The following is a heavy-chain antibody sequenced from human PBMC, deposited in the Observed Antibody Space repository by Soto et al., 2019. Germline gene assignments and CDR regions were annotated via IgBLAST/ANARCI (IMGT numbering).Heavy chain of an antibody. D-gene: IGHD5-18*01. CDR1: GFSLSTSGVS. V-gene: IGHV2-5*05. Sequence: QITLKESGPTLVKPTQTLTLTCTFSGFSLSTSGVSVGWIRQPPGKALECLALIYWDGDKRYDPFLKSRLTMTMEISKTQAFLTWLNIDPLDIATYHCTHKLFSSGFRWVQGAMVTGSS. J-gene: IGHJ4*02. CDR2: IYWDGDK. CDR3: THKLFSSGFR.